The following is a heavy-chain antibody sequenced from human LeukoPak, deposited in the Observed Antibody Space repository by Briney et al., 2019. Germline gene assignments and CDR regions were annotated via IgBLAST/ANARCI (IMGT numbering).Heavy chain of an antibody. CDR1: GFTFSSYG. D-gene: IGHD6-19*01. Sequence: GGTLRLSCAASGFTFSSYGMSWVRQAPGKGLEWVSAISGSGGSTYYADSVKGRFTISRDNSKNTLYLQMNSLRAEDTAVYYCAKEGWQKWLKYYFVYWGQGTLVTVSS. CDR2: ISGSGGST. J-gene: IGHJ4*02. CDR3: AKEGWQKWLKYYFVY. V-gene: IGHV3-23*01.